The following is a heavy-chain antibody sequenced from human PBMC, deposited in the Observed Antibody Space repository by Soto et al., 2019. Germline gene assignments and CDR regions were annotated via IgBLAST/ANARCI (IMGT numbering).Heavy chain of an antibody. V-gene: IGHV1-18*01. CDR2: ISAYNGNT. D-gene: IGHD3-9*01. CDR3: ARAAVSYYDILTGDYDY. Sequence: QVQLVQSGAGVKKPGASVKVSCKASGYTFTSYGISWVRQAPGQGLEWMGWISAYNGNTNYAQKLQGRVTMTTDTSTSTAYMELRSLRSDDTAVYYCARAAVSYYDILTGDYDYWGQGTLVTVSS. J-gene: IGHJ4*02. CDR1: GYTFTSYG.